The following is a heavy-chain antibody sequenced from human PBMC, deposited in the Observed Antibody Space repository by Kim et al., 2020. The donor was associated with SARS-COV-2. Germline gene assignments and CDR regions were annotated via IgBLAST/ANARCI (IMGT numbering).Heavy chain of an antibody. J-gene: IGHJ3*02. CDR1: GFTFIGSA. Sequence: GGSLRLSCAASGFTFIGSAMHWVRQASGKGLEWVGRIRSKANSYATAYAAWVKGRFTISRDASKTTWYLQLNSLQTDDTAVYYCTSVPGTTLDFWDACDIRCQGTMVTVSS. CDR3: TSVPGTTLDFWDACDI. CDR2: IRSKANSYAT. V-gene: IGHV3-73*01. D-gene: IGHD1-1*01.